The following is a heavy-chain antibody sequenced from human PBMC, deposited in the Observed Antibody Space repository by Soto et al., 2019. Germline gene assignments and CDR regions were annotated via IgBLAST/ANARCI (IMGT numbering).Heavy chain of an antibody. CDR1: GFTFSSYG. D-gene: IGHD6-6*01. CDR2: IWYDGSNK. CDR3: ARDSYRGSSSFADEIGGMDV. J-gene: IGHJ6*02. Sequence: GGSLRLSCAASGFTFSSYGMHWVRQAPGKGLEWVAVIWYDGSNKYYADSVKGRFTISRDNSKNTLYLQMNSLRAEDTAVYYCARDSYRGSSSFADEIGGMDVWGQGTTVTVSS. V-gene: IGHV3-33*01.